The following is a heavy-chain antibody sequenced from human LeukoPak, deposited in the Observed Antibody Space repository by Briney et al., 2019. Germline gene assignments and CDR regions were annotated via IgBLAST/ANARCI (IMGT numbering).Heavy chain of an antibody. CDR2: IIPIFGTA. V-gene: IGHV1-69*01. Sequence: SVKVSCKASGGTFSSYAISWVRQAPGQGLEWMGGIIPIFGTANYAQKFQGRVTITAGESTSTAYMELSSLRSEDTAVYYCARAVGYYDSSGYYRDYWGQGTLVTVSS. D-gene: IGHD3-22*01. J-gene: IGHJ4*02. CDR1: GGTFSSYA. CDR3: ARAVGYYDSSGYYRDY.